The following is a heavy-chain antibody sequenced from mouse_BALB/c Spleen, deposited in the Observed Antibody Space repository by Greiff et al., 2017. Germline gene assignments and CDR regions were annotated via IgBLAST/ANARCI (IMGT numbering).Heavy chain of an antibody. J-gene: IGHJ1*01. CDR3: ARDYSGYFDV. V-gene: IGHV5-6-5*01. D-gene: IGHD1-1*01. CDR1: GFTFSSSA. Sequence: EVQLVESGGGLVKPGGSLKLSCAASGFTFSSSAMSWVRQTPEKRLEWVASISSGGSTYYPDSVKGRFTISRDNARNILYLQMSSLRSEDTAMYYCARDYSGYFDVWGAGTTVTVSS. CDR2: ISSGGST.